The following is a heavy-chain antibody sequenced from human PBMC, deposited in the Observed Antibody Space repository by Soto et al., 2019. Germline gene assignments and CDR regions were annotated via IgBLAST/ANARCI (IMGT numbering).Heavy chain of an antibody. CDR3: ARGNYGSVSSY. V-gene: IGHV3-48*01. CDR2: ISASGINI. J-gene: IGHJ4*02. Sequence: EVQLVESGGGLVQPGGSLRLYCAAYGFTFSTYNMKWVRQAPGQGLEWVSYISASGINIYYADYVRGRFTISRYNVENSLYLQMTGLRAQDTAVYFCARGNYGSVSSYWCQVTLVTVSS. D-gene: IGHD3-10*01. CDR1: GFTFSTYN.